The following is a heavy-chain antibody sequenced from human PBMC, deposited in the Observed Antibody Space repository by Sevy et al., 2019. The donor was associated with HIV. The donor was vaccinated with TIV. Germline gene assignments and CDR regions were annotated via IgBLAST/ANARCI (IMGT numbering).Heavy chain of an antibody. CDR2: IWYDGSSE. D-gene: IGHD3-22*01. CDR1: GFSFSKYG. V-gene: IGHV3-33*01. J-gene: IGHJ4*02. Sequence: GGSLRLSCAASGFSFSKYGMHWVRQAPGKGLEWVALIWYDGSSEYYADSVKGRFTISRDNSNNTRYLQVNSLRAEDTAEYYCVRGADYYDRGGANCDSWGQGTLVTVSS. CDR3: VRGADYYDRGGANCDS.